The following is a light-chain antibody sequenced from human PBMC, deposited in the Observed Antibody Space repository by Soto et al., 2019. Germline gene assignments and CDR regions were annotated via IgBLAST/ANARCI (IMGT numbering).Light chain of an antibody. V-gene: IGKV3-11*01. CDR1: QSVSRY. CDR2: DTS. Sequence: EIVLTQSPVTLSLSSGERATLSCRASQSVSRYLAWYQQKPGQAPRLLIYDTSIRATGIPARFSGSGSGTDFTLTINSLEPEDFAIYYWQQRTSWLGTFGQGTKVEIK. CDR3: QQRTSWLGT. J-gene: IGKJ1*01.